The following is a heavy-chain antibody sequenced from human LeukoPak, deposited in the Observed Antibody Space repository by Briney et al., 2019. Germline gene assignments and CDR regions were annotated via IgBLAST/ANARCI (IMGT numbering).Heavy chain of an antibody. CDR3: ARSPDNWNDEYYFDY. J-gene: IGHJ4*02. CDR1: GGSFSGYY. CDR2: INHSGST. Sequence: SETLSLTCAVYGGSFSGYYWSWIRQPPGKGLEWIGEINHSGSTNYNPSLKSRVTMSVDTSKNQFSLKLSSVTAADTDVYYCARSPDNWNDEYYFDYWGQGTLVTVSS. D-gene: IGHD1-20*01. V-gene: IGHV4-34*01.